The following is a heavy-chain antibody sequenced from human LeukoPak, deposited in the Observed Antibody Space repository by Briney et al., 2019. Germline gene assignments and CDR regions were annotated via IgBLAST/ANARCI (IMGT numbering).Heavy chain of an antibody. D-gene: IGHD2-2*01. J-gene: IGHJ4*02. CDR2: ISGSGGST. CDR1: GFTFSSYA. V-gene: IGHV3-23*01. Sequence: GGSLRLSCAASGFTFSSYAMSWVRQAPGKGLEWVSAISGSGGSTYYADSVKGRFTISRDNSKNTLYLQMNSLRAEDTAVYYCAKGLPFQDIVVVPAALSHFDYWGQGTLVTVSS. CDR3: AKGLPFQDIVVVPAALSHFDY.